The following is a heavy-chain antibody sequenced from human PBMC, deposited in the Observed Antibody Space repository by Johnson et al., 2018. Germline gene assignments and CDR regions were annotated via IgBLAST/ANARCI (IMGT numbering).Heavy chain of an antibody. J-gene: IGHJ3*02. Sequence: VQLVQSGGGLVQPGGSLRLSCAASGFTFSSYAMHWVRQAPGKGLEYVSSISSNGGSTYYANSVKGRFTISRDNSKNTLYLQMGSLRAEDTAVYYCASDSGDNDAFDIWGQGTMVTFSS. CDR3: ASDSGDNDAFDI. CDR1: GFTFSSYA. CDR2: ISSNGGST. V-gene: IGHV3-64*01. D-gene: IGHD2-15*01.